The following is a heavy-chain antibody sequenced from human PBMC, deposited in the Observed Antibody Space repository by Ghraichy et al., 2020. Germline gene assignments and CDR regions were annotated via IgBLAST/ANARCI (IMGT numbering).Heavy chain of an antibody. V-gene: IGHV3-23*01. Sequence: LSLTCAASGFTFSSYAMSWVRQAPGRGLEWVSAISGSGGSTYYADSVKGRFTISRDNSKNTLYLQMNSLRAEDTAVYYCAKEFTPIAEDYFDYWGQGTLVTVSS. D-gene: IGHD6-13*01. CDR1: GFTFSSYA. CDR3: AKEFTPIAEDYFDY. J-gene: IGHJ4*02. CDR2: ISGSGGST.